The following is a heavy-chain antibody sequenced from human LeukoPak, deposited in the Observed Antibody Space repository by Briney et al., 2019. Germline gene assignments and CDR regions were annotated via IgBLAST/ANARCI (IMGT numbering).Heavy chain of an antibody. CDR3: AREVSVETQELGIHFDY. V-gene: IGHV1-46*01. D-gene: IGHD5-24*01. J-gene: IGHJ4*02. CDR2: INPGGGST. CDR1: GYTFTSYY. Sequence: AASVKVSCKPSGYTFTSYYMHWVRQAPGQGLEWLGTINPGGGSTSYPQNLQGRVTMTRDTSTSTVYMELSSLRSDDTAMYYCAREVSVETQELGIHFDYWGQGTLVTVSS.